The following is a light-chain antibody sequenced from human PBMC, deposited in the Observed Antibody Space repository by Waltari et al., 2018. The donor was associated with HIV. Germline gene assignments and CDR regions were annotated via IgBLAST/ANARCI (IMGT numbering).Light chain of an antibody. CDR3: MQALQTPRT. CDR2: SGS. J-gene: IGKJ1*01. V-gene: IGKV2-28*01. Sequence: DIVMTQSPLSLPVTPGEPASISCRSSQSLLHSDGYNSLDWYLQKPGQSPQLLIDSGSNRAAGVPDRFSGSGSGTDFTLKISRVEAEDVGVYYCMQALQTPRTFGQGTKVEIK. CDR1: QSLLHSDGYNS.